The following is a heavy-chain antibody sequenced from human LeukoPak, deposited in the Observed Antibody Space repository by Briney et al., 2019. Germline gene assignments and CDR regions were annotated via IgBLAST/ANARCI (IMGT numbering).Heavy chain of an antibody. V-gene: IGHV3-53*01. D-gene: IGHD6-19*01. CDR3: ARDGLPVAVAGPLYGMDV. Sequence: LSLTCTVSGYSISSGYYWGWIRQPPGKGLEWVSVIYSGGSTYYADSVKGRSTISRDNSKNTLYLQMNSLRAEDTAVYYCARDGLPVAVAGPLYGMDVWGQGTTVTVSS. J-gene: IGHJ6*02. CDR1: GYSISSGYY. CDR2: IYSGGST.